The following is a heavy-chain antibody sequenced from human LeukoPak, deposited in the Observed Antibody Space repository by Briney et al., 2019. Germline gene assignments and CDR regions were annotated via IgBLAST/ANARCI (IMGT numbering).Heavy chain of an antibody. D-gene: IGHD3-22*01. V-gene: IGHV3-30*04. J-gene: IGHJ3*02. Sequence: GGSLRLSCAASGFTFSSYAMHWVRQAPGKGLEWVAVISYDGSNKYHADSVKGRFTISRDNSKNTLYLQMNSLRAEDTAVYYCASEGTSSGYQTTSDAFDIWGQGTMVTVSS. CDR1: GFTFSSYA. CDR2: ISYDGSNK. CDR3: ASEGTSSGYQTTSDAFDI.